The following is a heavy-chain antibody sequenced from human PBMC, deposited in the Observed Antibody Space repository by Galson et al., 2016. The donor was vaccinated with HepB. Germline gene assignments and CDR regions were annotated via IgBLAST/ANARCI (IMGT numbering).Heavy chain of an antibody. CDR2: IKQDGSKK. D-gene: IGHD3-22*01. J-gene: IGHJ3*02. CDR1: GFTFSNHW. V-gene: IGHV3-7*03. Sequence: SLRLSCAASGFTFSNHWMTWVRQAPGKGLEWVANIKQDGSKKYYLDSVEGRFTISRDTAKNSLYLQMNSLRDEDTAVYYCSRDYSPSYYYDSSSYYGDAFDIWGQGTMVTVSS. CDR3: SRDYSPSYYYDSSSYYGDAFDI.